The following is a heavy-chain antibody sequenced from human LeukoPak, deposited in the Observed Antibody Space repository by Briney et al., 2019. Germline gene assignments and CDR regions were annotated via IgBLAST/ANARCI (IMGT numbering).Heavy chain of an antibody. J-gene: IGHJ4*02. CDR2: ISSSSSTI. V-gene: IGHV3-48*01. CDR1: GFTFSSYS. Sequence: PGGSLRLSCAASGFTFSSYSMNWVRQAPGKGLEWVSYISSSSSTIYYADSVKGRFTISRDNAKNSLYLQMNSLRAEDTAVYYRARVGDSSGWQYYLDYWGQGTLVTVSS. CDR3: ARVGDSSGWQYYLDY. D-gene: IGHD6-19*01.